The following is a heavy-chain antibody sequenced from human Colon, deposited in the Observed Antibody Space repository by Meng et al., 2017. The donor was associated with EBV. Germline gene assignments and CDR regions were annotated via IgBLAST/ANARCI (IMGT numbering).Heavy chain of an antibody. D-gene: IGHD1-26*01. J-gene: IGHJ4*02. CDR2: INHSGST. Sequence: QLTAWVSVLFRPLGTLSLPCAAYGGSFSGYYWSWIRQPPEKGLEWIGEINHSGSTNYNPSLKSRVTISVDTSKKQFSLKLSSVTAADTAVYYCARGPGGSYYLYYFDYWGQGTLVTVSS. CDR3: ARGPGGSYYLYYFDY. CDR1: GGSFSGYY. V-gene: IGHV4-34*01.